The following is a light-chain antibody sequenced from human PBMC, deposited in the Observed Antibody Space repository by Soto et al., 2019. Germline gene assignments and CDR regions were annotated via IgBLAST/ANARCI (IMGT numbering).Light chain of an antibody. V-gene: IGKV3-15*01. Sequence: EIVMTQSPATLSVSPGERATLSLRASQSVSSTLAWYHQKPGQAPRLLIYGASTSATGIPARFSGSGSGTEFTLTISSLQSEDFAVYYCQQYNNWPPGTFGPGTKVDIK. CDR1: QSVSST. CDR3: QQYNNWPPGT. CDR2: GAS. J-gene: IGKJ3*01.